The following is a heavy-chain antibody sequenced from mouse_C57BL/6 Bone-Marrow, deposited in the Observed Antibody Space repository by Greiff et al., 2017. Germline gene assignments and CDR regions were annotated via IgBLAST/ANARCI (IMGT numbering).Heavy chain of an antibody. CDR1: GYTFTDYY. J-gene: IGHJ4*01. V-gene: IGHV1-76*01. D-gene: IGHD2-1*01. Sequence: QVQLKQSGAELVRPGASVKLSCKASGYTFTDYYINWVKQRPGQGLEWIARIYPGSGNTYYNEKFKGKATLTAEKSSSTAYMQLSSLTSEDSAVYFCASNYNYAMDYWGQGTSVTVSS. CDR2: IYPGSGNT. CDR3: ASNYNYAMDY.